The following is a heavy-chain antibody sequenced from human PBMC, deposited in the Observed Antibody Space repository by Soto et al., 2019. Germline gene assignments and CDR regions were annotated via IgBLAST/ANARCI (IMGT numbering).Heavy chain of an antibody. J-gene: IGHJ6*02. CDR2: ITFSGNTV. CDR1: GFTFSYSY. CDR3: ARVSWREKYGMDV. Sequence: GGSLRLSCAASGFTFSYSYMSWIRQAPGKGLEWISYITFSGNTVYYADSLKGRFTISRDNAKNSLYLQMNRLRAEDAAVYYCARVSWREKYGMDVWGQGTTVTVSS. V-gene: IGHV3-11*01.